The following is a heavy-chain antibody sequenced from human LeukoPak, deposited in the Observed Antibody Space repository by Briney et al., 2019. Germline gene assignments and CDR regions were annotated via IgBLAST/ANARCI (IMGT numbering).Heavy chain of an antibody. CDR2: IYSGGST. V-gene: IGHV3-53*01. CDR3: ARDRGGWPYWYFDL. CDR1: GFTVSSNY. D-gene: IGHD6-19*01. J-gene: IGHJ2*01. Sequence: GGSLRLSCAASGFTVSSNYMSWVRQAPGKGLEWVSVIYSGGSTYYADSVKGRFTISRDNSKNTLYLQMNSLRAEDTAVYYCARDRGGWPYWYFDLWGRGTLVTVSS.